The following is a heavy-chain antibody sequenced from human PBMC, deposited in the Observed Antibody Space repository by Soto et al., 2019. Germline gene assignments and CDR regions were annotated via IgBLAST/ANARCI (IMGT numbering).Heavy chain of an antibody. Sequence: LKCTSRWLSYHKNRKGVGWIRQPPGKALEWLALIYWDDDKRYSPSLKSRLTITKDTSKNQVVLTMTNMDPVDTATYYCEHHNGDYDRIFAYRGHGTPVPVSP. V-gene: IGHV2-5*02. CDR2: IYWDDDK. CDR1: WLSYHKNRKG. D-gene: IGHD4-17*01. CDR3: EHHNGDYDRIFAY. J-gene: IGHJ4*01.